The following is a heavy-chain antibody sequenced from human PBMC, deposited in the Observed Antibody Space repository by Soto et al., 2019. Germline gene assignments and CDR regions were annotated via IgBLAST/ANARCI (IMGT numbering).Heavy chain of an antibody. CDR1: GFTFSSYA. CDR3: AKSLITGTTLPRWFDP. D-gene: IGHD1-7*01. J-gene: IGHJ5*02. CDR2: ISGSGGST. Sequence: GSLRLSCAASGFTFSSYAMSWVRQAPGKGLEWVSAISGSGGSTYYADSVKGRFTISRDNSKNTLYLQMNSLRAEDTAVYYCAKSLITGTTLPRWFDPWGQGTLVTVSS. V-gene: IGHV3-23*01.